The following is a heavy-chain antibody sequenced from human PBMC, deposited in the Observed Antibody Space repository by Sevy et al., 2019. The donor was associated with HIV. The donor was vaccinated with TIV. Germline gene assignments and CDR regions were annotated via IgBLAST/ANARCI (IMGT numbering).Heavy chain of an antibody. Sequence: SETLSLTCTVSGGSISSGSYYWSWIRQPAGKGLEWIGRIYTSGSTNYNPSLKSRVTISVDTSKNQFSLKLSSVTAADTAVYYCARSSHCGGGSCYSTYYFDYWGQGTLVTVSS. J-gene: IGHJ4*02. CDR3: ARSSHCGGGSCYSTYYFDY. CDR1: GGSISSGSYY. V-gene: IGHV4-61*02. D-gene: IGHD2-15*01. CDR2: IYTSGST.